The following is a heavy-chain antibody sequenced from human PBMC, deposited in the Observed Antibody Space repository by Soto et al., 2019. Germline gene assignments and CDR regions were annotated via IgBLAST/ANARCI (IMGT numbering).Heavy chain of an antibody. CDR1: GYTFTSYY. CDR3: ARGGLIVVGGAAIGRWYRWFDP. CDR2: ISPNGGST. Sequence: QVQLVQSGAEGKKPGATVKVSCKASGYTFTSYYMHWVRLAPGQGLDGMGIISPNGGSTSYAQKFQGKVIRTRDTSTSTVYMEVSSLRCEDTAVYYCARGGLIVVGGAAIGRWYRWFDPWGQGTLVTVSS. V-gene: IGHV1-46*01. D-gene: IGHD2-15*01. J-gene: IGHJ5*02.